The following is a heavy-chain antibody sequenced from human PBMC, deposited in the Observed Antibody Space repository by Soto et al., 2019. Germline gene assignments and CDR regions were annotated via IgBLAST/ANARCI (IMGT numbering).Heavy chain of an antibody. D-gene: IGHD3-10*01. J-gene: IGHJ5*02. Sequence: SEPLSLTCSISGASIRDKYWSWLRQSAEKGLEFIGRISNGGTTIYNPSLKSRVTMSLDTSKTHFSLKLTSVTAADTAVYYCATKGDYGGWFDPWGQGTLVTVSS. CDR3: ATKGDYGGWFDP. V-gene: IGHV4-4*07. CDR1: GASIRDKY. CDR2: ISNGGTT.